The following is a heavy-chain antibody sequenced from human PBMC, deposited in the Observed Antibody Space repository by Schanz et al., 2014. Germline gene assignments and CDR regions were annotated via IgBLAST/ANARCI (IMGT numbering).Heavy chain of an antibody. CDR2: ISHDGSIQ. J-gene: IGHJ4*02. CDR1: GFTFSNFA. D-gene: IGHD6-19*01. Sequence: QVQLVESGGGVVQPGRSLRLSCAASGFTFSNFAMHWVRQAPGKGLEWVTIISHDGSIQYGADSVKGRFTLSRDNSKNTMDLQMNSLRPEDTAVYYCGRDYSGGARDYWGQGTLVTVSS. CDR3: GRDYSGGARDY. V-gene: IGHV3-30*04.